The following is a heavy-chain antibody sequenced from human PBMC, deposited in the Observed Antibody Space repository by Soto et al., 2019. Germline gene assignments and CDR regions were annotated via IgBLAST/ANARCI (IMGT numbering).Heavy chain of an antibody. CDR2: ISYDGSSK. V-gene: IGHV3-30*18. J-gene: IGHJ6*02. D-gene: IGHD4-17*01. CDR3: AKGGDYASIDAMDV. Sequence: QVQLVESGGGVVQPGRSLRLSCAASGFTFSSYGMHWVRQAPGKGLEWVAFISYDGSSKYYADSVKGRFTISRDNSKNTLYLQMNSLRAEDTAVYYCAKGGDYASIDAMDVWGQGTTVTVSS. CDR1: GFTFSSYG.